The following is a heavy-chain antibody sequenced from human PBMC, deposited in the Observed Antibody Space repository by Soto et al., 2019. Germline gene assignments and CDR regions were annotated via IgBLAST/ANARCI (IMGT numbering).Heavy chain of an antibody. CDR2: ISGSSAGT. CDR3: AKDQRPFYDSSGYYDY. D-gene: IGHD3-22*01. Sequence: GGSLRLSCAASGFTFSNYAMSWVRQAPGKGLEWVSAISGSSAGTYYADSVKGRFTISRDNSKNTLYLQMNSLRAEDTAIYHCAKDQRPFYDSSGYYDYWGQGTLVTVSS. J-gene: IGHJ4*02. V-gene: IGHV3-23*01. CDR1: GFTFSNYA.